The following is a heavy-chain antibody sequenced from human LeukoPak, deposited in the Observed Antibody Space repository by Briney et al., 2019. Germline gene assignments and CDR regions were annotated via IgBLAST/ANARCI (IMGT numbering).Heavy chain of an antibody. J-gene: IGHJ4*02. CDR2: IYTSGST. Sequence: SETLSLTCTVSGGSISSGSYYWSWIRQPAGKGPEWIGRIYTSGSTNYNPSLKSRVTISVDTSKNQFSLKLSSVTAADTAVYYCARDRRHYYGSGSYLYFDYWGQGTLVTVSS. CDR1: GGSISSGSYY. CDR3: ARDRRHYYGSGSYLYFDY. D-gene: IGHD3-10*01. V-gene: IGHV4-61*02.